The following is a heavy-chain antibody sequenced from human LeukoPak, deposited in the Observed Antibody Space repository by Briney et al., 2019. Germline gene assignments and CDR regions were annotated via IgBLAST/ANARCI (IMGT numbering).Heavy chain of an antibody. CDR1: GFTFSIYA. Sequence: PGGSLRLSCTASGFTFSIYAMSWVRQAPGKGLEWVSTLSGGDGTTYYAASVKGRFTISRDNSKNTVYLQMNSLRAEDTAVYYCATSEWELSCFDYWGRGTLATVSS. J-gene: IGHJ4*02. D-gene: IGHD1-26*01. V-gene: IGHV3-23*01. CDR3: ATSEWELSCFDY. CDR2: LSGGDGTT.